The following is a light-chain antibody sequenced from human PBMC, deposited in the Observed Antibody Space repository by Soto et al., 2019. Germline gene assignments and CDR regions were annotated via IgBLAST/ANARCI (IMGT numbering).Light chain of an antibody. J-gene: IGKJ1*01. CDR3: QQSYSTPRT. V-gene: IGKV1-39*01. Sequence: DIQMTQSPSSLSASVGDRVTITCRASQSISSYVNWYQQKPGKAPKLLIYAASSLQSGVPSRFSGSGSGTHFTLTISSLQPVDSATYYCQQSYSTPRTFGQGTKVEIK. CDR1: QSISSY. CDR2: AAS.